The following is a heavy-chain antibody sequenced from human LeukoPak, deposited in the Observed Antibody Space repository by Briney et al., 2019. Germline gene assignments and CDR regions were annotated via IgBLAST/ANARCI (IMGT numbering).Heavy chain of an antibody. V-gene: IGHV3-9*01. J-gene: IGHJ4*02. CDR3: ARLSGYSYGYFDY. D-gene: IGHD5-18*01. CDR2: ISWNSGSI. CDR1: GFTFDDYA. Sequence: GGSLRLSCAASGFTFDDYAMHWVRQAPGKGLEWVSGISWNSGSIGYADSVKGRFTISRDNAKNSLYLQMNNLRAEDTALYYCARLSGYSYGYFDYWGQGTLVTVSS.